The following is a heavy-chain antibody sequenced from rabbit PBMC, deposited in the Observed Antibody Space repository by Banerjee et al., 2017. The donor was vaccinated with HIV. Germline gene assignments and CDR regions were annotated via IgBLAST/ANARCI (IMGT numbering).Heavy chain of an antibody. CDR3: AREGYGDGTGDYDL. J-gene: IGHJ3*01. Sequence: GSSGTTYYASWAKGRFTISKTSTTVDLKMTSLTAADTATYFCAREGYGDGTGDYDLWGQGTLVTVS. CDR2: GSSGTT. D-gene: IGHD7-1*01. V-gene: IGHV1S40*01.